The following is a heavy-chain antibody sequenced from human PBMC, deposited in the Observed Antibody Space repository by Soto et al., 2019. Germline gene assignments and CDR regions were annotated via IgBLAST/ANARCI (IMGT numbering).Heavy chain of an antibody. V-gene: IGHV3-23*01. CDR2: ISGSGGST. D-gene: IGHD3-3*01. CDR1: GFTFSSYA. J-gene: IGHJ5*02. Sequence: PGGSLRLSCAASGFTFSSYAMSWVRQAPGKGLEWVSAISGSGGSTYYADSVKGRFTISRDNSKNTLYLQMNSLRAEDTAVYYCAKEWYDFWSGYYFSPWFEPWGQGTLVAVSS. CDR3: AKEWYDFWSGYYFSPWFEP.